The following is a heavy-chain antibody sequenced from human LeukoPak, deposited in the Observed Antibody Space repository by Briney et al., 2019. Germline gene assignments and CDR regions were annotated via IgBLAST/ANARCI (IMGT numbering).Heavy chain of an antibody. CDR3: ARDALSGTMVRGVHFDY. D-gene: IGHD3-10*01. CDR2: VSSNEGT. CDR1: GGSISTYY. V-gene: IGHV4-59*01. J-gene: IGHJ4*02. Sequence: PSETLSLTCTVSGGSISTYYWGWIRQPPGEGLEWIGYVSSNEGTNYNPSLKSRVTILVDTSKNQFSLKLSSVTAADTAVYYCARDALSGTMVRGVHFDYWGQGTLVTVSS.